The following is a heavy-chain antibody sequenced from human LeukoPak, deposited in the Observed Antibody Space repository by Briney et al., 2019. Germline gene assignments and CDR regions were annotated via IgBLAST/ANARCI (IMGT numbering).Heavy chain of an antibody. V-gene: IGHV3-74*01. Sequence: PGGSLRPSCAASGFTFSSYWMHWVRHAPGKGLAWVSRIASDGSTVYADSVKGRFTISRDNAKDTVYLQMNSLRVEDTAVYYCIGSGGWPGYWGQGTLVTVSS. CDR2: IASDGST. D-gene: IGHD1-26*01. CDR3: IGSGGWPGY. CDR1: GFTFSSYW. J-gene: IGHJ4*02.